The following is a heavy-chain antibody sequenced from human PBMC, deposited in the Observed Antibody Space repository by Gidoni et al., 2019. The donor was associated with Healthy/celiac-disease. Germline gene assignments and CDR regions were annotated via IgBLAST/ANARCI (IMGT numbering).Heavy chain of an antibody. CDR1: GSAFTTYV. V-gene: IGHV3-21*01. CDR3: ARGYCSTTTCYTGDY. D-gene: IGHD2-2*02. J-gene: IGHJ4*02. Sequence: VQLVESGGGLVKTAVSRRLSGAASGSAFTTYVMHWVRQAPGKGLEWVSSISSRSSYIYYAVSVKARFTISRYNAKNSLFLQMNSLRAEDTALYYCARGYCSTTTCYTGDYWGQGTLVTVSS. CDR2: ISSRSSYI.